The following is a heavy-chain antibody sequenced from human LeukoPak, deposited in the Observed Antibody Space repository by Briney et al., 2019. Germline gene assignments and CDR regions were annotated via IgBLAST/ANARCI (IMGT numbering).Heavy chain of an antibody. CDR3: ARDLAYTYSYFYYGLDV. CDR1: GVTFSSYE. CDR2: IGGSGNDI. Sequence: PGGSLRLSCEASGVTFSSYEMKWVRQAPGKGLEWVSSIGGSGNDIHYADSVKGRFTIFRDNPKNSLYLQLNSLRAEDTAVYYCARDLAYTYSYFYYGLDVWGQGTTVTVSS. V-gene: IGHV3-48*03. J-gene: IGHJ6*02. D-gene: IGHD4-11*01.